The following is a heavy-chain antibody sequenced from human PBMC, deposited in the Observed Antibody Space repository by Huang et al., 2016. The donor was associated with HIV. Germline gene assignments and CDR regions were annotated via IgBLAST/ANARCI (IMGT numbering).Heavy chain of an antibody. D-gene: IGHD6-13*01. Sequence: QLQLQESGPGQVKPSETLSLTCTVSGDFISSTNYYWGWIRQSPGEGLEWVGSVCQSGRTNYNPSLKSRVTLSVDTSRNQFSLRLNSVTAADTAVYYCASQHIGAAATWFWGRGTQVAVSS. CDR3: ASQHIGAAATWF. V-gene: IGHV4-39*01. J-gene: IGHJ4*02. CDR2: VCQSGRT. CDR1: GDFISSTNYY.